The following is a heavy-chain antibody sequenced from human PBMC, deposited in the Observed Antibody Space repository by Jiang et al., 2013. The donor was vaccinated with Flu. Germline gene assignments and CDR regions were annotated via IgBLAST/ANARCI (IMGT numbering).Heavy chain of an antibody. D-gene: IGHD6-6*01. CDR3: ATDTPARDSSSPPLGY. CDR2: VDPEDGET. J-gene: IGHJ4*02. V-gene: IGHV1-69-2*01. Sequence: QAPGKGLEWMGLVDPEDGETIYAEKFQGRVTITADTSTDTAYMELSSLRSEDTAVYYCATDTPARDSSSPPLGYWGQGTLVTVSS.